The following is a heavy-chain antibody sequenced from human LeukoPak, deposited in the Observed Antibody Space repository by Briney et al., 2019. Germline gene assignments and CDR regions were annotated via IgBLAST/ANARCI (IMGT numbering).Heavy chain of an antibody. Sequence: GGSLRLSCAASGFTFSGSAMHWVRQASGRGLEWVDRIRNKPNSYATAYAASVKGRFTVSRDDSKNTAYLQMNSLGPEDTAVYSCAKDLTTLFLASDVWGLGTMVTVSS. CDR1: GFTFSGSA. J-gene: IGHJ3*01. V-gene: IGHV3-73*01. D-gene: IGHD4-11*01. CDR2: IRNKPNSYAT. CDR3: AKDLTTLFLASDV.